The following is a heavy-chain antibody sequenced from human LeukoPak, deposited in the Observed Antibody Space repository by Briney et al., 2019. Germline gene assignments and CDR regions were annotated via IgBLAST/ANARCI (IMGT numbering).Heavy chain of an antibody. CDR3: ARHPSTGRDY. D-gene: IGHD1-26*01. CDR2: IYYSGST. J-gene: IGHJ4*02. Sequence: PSETLSLTCTVSGGSISSYYWSWIRQPPGKGPEWIGYIYYSGSTNYNPSLRSRVTISVDTSKNQFSLKLSSVTAADTAVYYCARHPSTGRDYWGQGTLVTVSS. CDR1: GGSISSYY. V-gene: IGHV4-59*08.